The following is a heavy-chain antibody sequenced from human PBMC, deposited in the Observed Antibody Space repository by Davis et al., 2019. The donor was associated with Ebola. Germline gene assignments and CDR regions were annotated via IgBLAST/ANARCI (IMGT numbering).Heavy chain of an antibody. CDR1: GFTFSSYA. CDR2: ISYDGSNK. Sequence: PGGSLRLSCAASGFTFSSYAMHWVRQAPGKGLEWVAVISYDGSNKYYADSVKGRFTISRDNSKNTLYLQMNSLRAEDTAVYYCARQGGYYYDSSAFLYWGQGTLVTVSS. V-gene: IGHV3-30-3*01. D-gene: IGHD3-22*01. J-gene: IGHJ4*02. CDR3: ARQGGYYYDSSAFLY.